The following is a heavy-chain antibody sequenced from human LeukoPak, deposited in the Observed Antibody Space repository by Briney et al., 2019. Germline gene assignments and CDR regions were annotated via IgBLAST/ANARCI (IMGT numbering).Heavy chain of an antibody. CDR1: GFTFSSYA. V-gene: IGHV3-48*01. D-gene: IGHD6-13*01. J-gene: IGHJ5*02. CDR3: AKTPGYSSSWDLDP. CDR2: ISSSSSTI. Sequence: PGGSLRLSCAASGFTFSSYAMSWVRQAPGKGLEWVSYISSSSSTIYYADSVKGRFTISRDNSKNTLYLQMNSLGLEDTGVYYCAKTPGYSSSWDLDPWGQGTLVTVSS.